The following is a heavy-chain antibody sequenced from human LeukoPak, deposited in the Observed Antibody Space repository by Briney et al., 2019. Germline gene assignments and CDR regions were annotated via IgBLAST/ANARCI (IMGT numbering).Heavy chain of an antibody. CDR3: ARGYGSGSYNWFDP. V-gene: IGHV4-34*01. D-gene: IGHD3-10*01. CDR1: GFTVSSNY. Sequence: GSLRLSCAASGFTVSSNYMSWVRQAPGKGLEWIGEINHSGSTNYNPSLKSRVTISVDTSKNQFSLKLSSVTAADTAVYYCARGYGSGSYNWFDPWGQGTLVTVSS. CDR2: INHSGST. J-gene: IGHJ5*02.